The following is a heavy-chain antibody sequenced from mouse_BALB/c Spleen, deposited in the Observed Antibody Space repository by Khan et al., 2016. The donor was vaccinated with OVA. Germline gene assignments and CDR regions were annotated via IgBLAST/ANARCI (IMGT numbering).Heavy chain of an antibody. D-gene: IGHD3-3*01. CDR3: ARSKILARY. CDR1: GYSLTRYG. V-gene: IGHV2-9*02. Sequence: QVQLKESGPGLVAPSQSLSITCTVYGYSLTRYGVHWVRQPPGKGLEWLGLIWAGGSTNYNWALMSRLSISKDNSKSLVFLIMNSLQTDDTAVYYCARSKILARYWGQGNMLTVSS. CDR2: IWAGGST. J-gene: IGHJ2*01.